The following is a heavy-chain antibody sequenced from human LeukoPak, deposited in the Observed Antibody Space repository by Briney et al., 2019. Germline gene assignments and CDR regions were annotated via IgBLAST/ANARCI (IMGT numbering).Heavy chain of an antibody. CDR3: DCSGGACYADY. CDR1: GFAFSIYP. CDR2: ISSNGGST. D-gene: IGHD2-15*01. Sequence: GGSLRLSCSASGFAFSIYPMYWIRQAPGKGLEYVSAISSNGGSTYYADSVKGRFTISRDNSKNTLYLQMRSLRAEDTAVYYRDCSGGACYADYWGQGTLVTVSS. V-gene: IGHV3-64D*06. J-gene: IGHJ4*02.